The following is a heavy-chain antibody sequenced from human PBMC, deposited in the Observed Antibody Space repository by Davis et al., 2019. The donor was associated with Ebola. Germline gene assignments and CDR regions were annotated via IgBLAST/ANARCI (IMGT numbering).Heavy chain of an antibody. Sequence: PGGSLRLSCAASGSTFSSDILSWVRQSPGKGLEWVSSIYNIDGDTYYADSVKGRFTVSRDNSENTVYLHMNSLRVEDTAVYYCAKRWQERYFGYWGQGTLVTVSS. CDR3: AKRWQERYFGY. J-gene: IGHJ4*02. V-gene: IGHV3-23*01. CDR1: GSTFSSDI. D-gene: IGHD1-1*01. CDR2: IYNIDGDT.